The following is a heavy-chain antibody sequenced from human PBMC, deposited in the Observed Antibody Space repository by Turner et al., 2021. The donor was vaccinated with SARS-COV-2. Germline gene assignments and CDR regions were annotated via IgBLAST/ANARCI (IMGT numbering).Heavy chain of an antibody. CDR1: GYTFTSYG. V-gene: IGHV1-18*01. Sequence: QVQMVQSGAEVKKPGASVKVSCKASGYTFTSYGISWVRQAPGQGLEWMGRISAYNGNTNYAQKLQGRVTMTTDTSTSTAYMELRSLGSDDTAVYYCARDDPDIVATITVYWGQGTLVTVSS. D-gene: IGHD5-12*01. CDR2: ISAYNGNT. J-gene: IGHJ4*02. CDR3: ARDDPDIVATITVY.